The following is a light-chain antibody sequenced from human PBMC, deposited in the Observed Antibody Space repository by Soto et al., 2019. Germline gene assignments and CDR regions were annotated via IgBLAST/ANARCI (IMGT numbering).Light chain of an antibody. CDR1: QGINNW. J-gene: IGKJ4*01. CDR2: DAS. Sequence: DIQMTHSPSSVSASVGDRVTITCRASQGINNWLVWYQQKPGEAPKVLIYDASSLQGGVPSRFSGSGSGTDFTLTISSLQPEDSATYYCQQGNTLPLTFGGGTKVDIK. CDR3: QQGNTLPLT. V-gene: IGKV1-12*01.